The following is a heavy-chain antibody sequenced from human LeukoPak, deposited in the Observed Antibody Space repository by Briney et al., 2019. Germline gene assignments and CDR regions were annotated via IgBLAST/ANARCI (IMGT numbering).Heavy chain of an antibody. CDR3: ARIRGGWYYFDY. Sequence: SETLSLTCTVSGGSISSSSYYWGWIRPPPGKGLEWIGSIYYSGSTYYNPSLKSRVTISVDTSKNQFSLKLSSVTAADTAVYYCARIRGGWYYFDYWGQGTLVTVSS. J-gene: IGHJ4*02. V-gene: IGHV4-39*01. CDR2: IYYSGST. D-gene: IGHD6-19*01. CDR1: GGSISSSSYY.